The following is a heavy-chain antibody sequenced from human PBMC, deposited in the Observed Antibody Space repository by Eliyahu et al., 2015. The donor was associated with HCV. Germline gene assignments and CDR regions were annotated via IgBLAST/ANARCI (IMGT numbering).Heavy chain of an antibody. J-gene: IGHJ4*02. CDR1: GXSISGSXSY. CDR3: ARVHDSSGDHGWVFDY. CDR2: IYYSGST. Sequence: QLQLQESGPGLVKPSETLSLTCTXSGXSISGSXSYWGWXRQPPGKGXEWIGGIYYSGSTYYNPSLKSRVTISVDTSKNQFSLKLSSVTAADTAVYYCARVHDSSGDHGWVFDYWGQGTLVTVSS. V-gene: IGHV4-39*01. D-gene: IGHD3-22*01.